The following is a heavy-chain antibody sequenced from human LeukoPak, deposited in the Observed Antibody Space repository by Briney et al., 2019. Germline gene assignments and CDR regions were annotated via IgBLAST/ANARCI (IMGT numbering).Heavy chain of an antibody. Sequence: GSLRLSCAASGFTFSSYEMNWIRQPPGKGLEWIGEINHSGYTNYNPSLKSRVTISVDTSKKQFSLRLNSVTAADTAVYYCARIWPDLWGRGTLVTVSS. CDR2: INHSGYT. D-gene: IGHD3-10*01. CDR1: GFTFSSYE. J-gene: IGHJ2*01. CDR3: ARIWPDL. V-gene: IGHV4-34*01.